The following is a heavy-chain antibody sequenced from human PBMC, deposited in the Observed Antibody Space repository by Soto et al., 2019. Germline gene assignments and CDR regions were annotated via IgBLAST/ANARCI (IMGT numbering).Heavy chain of an antibody. Sequence: GGAPRISCAAPGFPFSSYWMHWVRPAPGEGVVWVSRINSDGSSTSYADSVKGRFTISRDNAKNTLYLQMNSLRAEDTAVYYCARDDDYGDYRTHYYYYMDVWGKGTTVTVSS. CDR1: GFPFSSYW. CDR2: INSDGSST. J-gene: IGHJ6*03. V-gene: IGHV3-74*01. D-gene: IGHD4-17*01. CDR3: ARDDDYGDYRTHYYYYMDV.